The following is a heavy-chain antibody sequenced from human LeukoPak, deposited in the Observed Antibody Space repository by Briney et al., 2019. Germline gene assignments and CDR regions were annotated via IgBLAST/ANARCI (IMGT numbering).Heavy chain of an antibody. D-gene: IGHD4-17*01. V-gene: IGHV1-2*02. CDR3: ARDPGSDYGDYVFNY. CDR2: INPNSGGT. J-gene: IGHJ4*02. CDR1: GYTFTDYY. Sequence: GASVTVSCKASGYTFTDYYMHWVRQAPGQGLEWMGWINPNSGGTNYAQKFQGRVTMTRDTSISTAYMELSRLRSDDTAVYYCARDPGSDYGDYVFNYWGQGTLVTVSS.